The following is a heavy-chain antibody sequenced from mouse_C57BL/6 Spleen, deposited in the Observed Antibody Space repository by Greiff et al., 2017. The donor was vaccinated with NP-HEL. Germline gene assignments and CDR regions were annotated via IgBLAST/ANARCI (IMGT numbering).Heavy chain of an antibody. V-gene: IGHV1-74*01. CDR1: GYTFTSYW. CDR2: IHPSDSDT. CDR3: ASYGSSYGWYFDV. Sequence: VQLQQPGAELVKPGASVKVSCKASGYTFTSYWMHWVKQRPGQGLEWIGRIHPSDSDTNYNQKFKGKATLTVDKSSSTAYMQLSSLTSEDSAVYYCASYGSSYGWYFDVWGTGTTVTVSS. J-gene: IGHJ1*03. D-gene: IGHD1-1*01.